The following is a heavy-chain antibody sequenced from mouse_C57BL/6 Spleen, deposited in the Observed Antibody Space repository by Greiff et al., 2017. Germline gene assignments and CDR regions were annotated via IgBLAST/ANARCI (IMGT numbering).Heavy chain of an antibody. V-gene: IGHV6-3*01. CDR3: TGGSNYYAMDY. Sequence: EVKVEESGGGLVQPGGSMKLSCVASGFTFSNHWMNWVRQSPEKGLEWVAQIRLKSDNYATHYAESVKGRFTISRDDSKSSVYLQMNNLRAEDTGIYYCTGGSNYYAMDYWGQGTSVTVSS. J-gene: IGHJ4*01. D-gene: IGHD2-5*01. CDR2: IRLKSDNYAT. CDR1: GFTFSNHW.